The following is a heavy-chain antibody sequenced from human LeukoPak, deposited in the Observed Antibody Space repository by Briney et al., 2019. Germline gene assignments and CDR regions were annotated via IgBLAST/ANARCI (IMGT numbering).Heavy chain of an antibody. Sequence: GGSLRLSCAASGFTFSSYAMSWVRQAPGKGLEWVSAISGSGGSTYYADSVKGRFTISRDNAKNSLYLQMNSLRAEDTAVYYCARVDTANAFDIWGQGTMVTVSS. CDR1: GFTFSSYA. CDR2: ISGSGGST. CDR3: ARVDTANAFDI. V-gene: IGHV3-23*01. D-gene: IGHD5-18*01. J-gene: IGHJ3*02.